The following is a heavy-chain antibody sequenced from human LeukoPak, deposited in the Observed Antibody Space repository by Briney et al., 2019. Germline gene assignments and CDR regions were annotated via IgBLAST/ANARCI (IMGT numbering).Heavy chain of an antibody. CDR2: IYTSGST. CDR3: ARESYSSSYLFDF. CDR1: GGSISSYY. V-gene: IGHV4-4*07. D-gene: IGHD6-6*01. J-gene: IGHJ4*02. Sequence: SETLSLTCTVSGGSISSYYWSWIRQPAGKGLEWIGRIYTSGSTNFNPSLKRRVTMSVDTSKNQISLTVNSVTAADTAVYYCARESYSSSYLFDFWGQGTLVTVSS.